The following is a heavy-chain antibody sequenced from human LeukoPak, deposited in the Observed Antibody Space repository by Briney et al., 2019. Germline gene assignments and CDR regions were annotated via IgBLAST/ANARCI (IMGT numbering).Heavy chain of an antibody. CDR2: IKQDGSEK. CDR1: GFTFSSYW. D-gene: IGHD3-10*01. CDR3: ARGGAPGFYFDY. Sequence: PGGSLRLSCAASGFTFSSYWMSWVRQAPGKGLEWVANIKQDGSEKYFVDSVKGRFTISRDNAKNSLYLQMNSLRGEDTTVYYCARGGAPGFYFDYWGQGTLVTVSS. J-gene: IGHJ4*02. V-gene: IGHV3-7*01.